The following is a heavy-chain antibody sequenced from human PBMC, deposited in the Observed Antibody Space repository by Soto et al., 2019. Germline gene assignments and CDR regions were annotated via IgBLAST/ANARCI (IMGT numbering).Heavy chain of an antibody. Sequence: QVQLVESGGGVVQPGRSLRLSCAASGFTFSSYGMHWVRQAPGKGLEWVAVIWYDGNNKYYEDSVKGRFTISRDNPKNTLYLQMNSLRAEATAVYYCVRDRVRYCSSTTCYGHFDYWGQGTLVTVSS. CDR2: IWYDGNNK. D-gene: IGHD2-2*01. CDR3: VRDRVRYCSSTTCYGHFDY. CDR1: GFTFSSYG. V-gene: IGHV3-33*01. J-gene: IGHJ4*02.